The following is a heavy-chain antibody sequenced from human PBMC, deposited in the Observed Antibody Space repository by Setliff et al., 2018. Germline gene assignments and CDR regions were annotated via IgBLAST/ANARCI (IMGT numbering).Heavy chain of an antibody. V-gene: IGHV3-48*03. CDR3: VRDISSASGILDF. CDR1: GFTFSTYE. D-gene: IGHD3-3*01. CDR2: IGASGSDK. J-gene: IGHJ4*02. Sequence: GGSLRLSCAASGFTFSTYEIHWVRQAPGRGLEWVSSIGASGSDKYYADSVKGRFTISRDNAKNSLFLEMSSLTVDDTALYYCVRDISSASGILDFWGQGTLVTVSS.